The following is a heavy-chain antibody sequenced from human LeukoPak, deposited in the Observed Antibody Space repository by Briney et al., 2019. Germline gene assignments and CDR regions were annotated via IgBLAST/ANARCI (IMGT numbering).Heavy chain of an antibody. Sequence: GGSLRLSCAASGFSFSTSTMNWVRQAPGRGLEGVSSMSSSGSSIYYADSVKGRFTISRDNAKTSLYLQINSLRAEDTAVYYCARDSYWLGGTIGAFDIWGQGTMVTVSS. CDR3: ARDSYWLGGTIGAFDI. CDR2: MSSSGSSI. CDR1: GFSFSTST. V-gene: IGHV3-21*01. D-gene: IGHD3-10*01. J-gene: IGHJ3*02.